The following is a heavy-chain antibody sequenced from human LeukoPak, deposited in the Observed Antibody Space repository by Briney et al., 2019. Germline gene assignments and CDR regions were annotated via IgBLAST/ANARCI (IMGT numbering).Heavy chain of an antibody. J-gene: IGHJ4*02. CDR2: IYYSGST. V-gene: IGHV4-59*06. CDR1: GGSISSYY. D-gene: IGHD3-22*01. CDR3: ARLSNSRSYYFDY. Sequence: SETLSLTCTVSGGSISSYYWSWIRQPPGKGLEWIGYIYYSGSTYYNPSLKSRVTISVDTSKNQFSLKLSSVTAADTAVYYCARLSNSRSYYFDYWGQGTLVTVSS.